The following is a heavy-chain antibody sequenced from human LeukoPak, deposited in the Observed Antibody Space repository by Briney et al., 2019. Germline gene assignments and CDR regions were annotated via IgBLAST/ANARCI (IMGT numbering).Heavy chain of an antibody. V-gene: IGHV3-30*01. CDR2: ISYDGSNK. CDR3: ARGGERSSGYYYIDYYYYGMDV. CDR1: EINPCSYY. D-gene: IGHD3-22*01. J-gene: IGHJ6*02. Sequence: LSCPASEINPCSYYPRRHHHAPVNRHERLAVISYDGSNKYYADSVKGRFTISRDNSKNTLYLQMNSLRAEDTAVYYCARGGERSSGYYYIDYYYYGMDVWGQGTTVTVSS.